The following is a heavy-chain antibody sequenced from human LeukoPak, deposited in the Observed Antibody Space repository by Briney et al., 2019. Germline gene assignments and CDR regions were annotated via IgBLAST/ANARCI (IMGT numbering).Heavy chain of an antibody. D-gene: IGHD6-13*01. CDR1: GYSFRNYW. CDR3: ARSLSSSWFRFDY. Sequence: GESLKISCKGSGYSFRNYWIGWVRQMPGKGLEWMGIIYPGDSDTRYSPSFQGQVTISADKSISTAYLQWSSLKASDTAMYYCARSLSSSWFRFDYWGPGNPGHRLL. CDR2: IYPGDSDT. V-gene: IGHV5-51*01. J-gene: IGHJ4*02.